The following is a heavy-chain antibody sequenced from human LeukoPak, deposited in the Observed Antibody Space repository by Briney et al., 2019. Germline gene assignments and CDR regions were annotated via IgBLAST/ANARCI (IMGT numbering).Heavy chain of an antibody. D-gene: IGHD2-2*01. Sequence: ASVKVSCKASGYTFTGYYIYWLRQAPGQGLEWMGWINANSGGTNYAQKFQGRVTMTRDTSITTAYMEVTRLRSDDTAVYYCARAMYNYDMDVWGQGTTVTVFS. CDR3: ARAMYNYDMDV. CDR1: GYTFTGYY. CDR2: INANSGGT. J-gene: IGHJ6*02. V-gene: IGHV1-2*02.